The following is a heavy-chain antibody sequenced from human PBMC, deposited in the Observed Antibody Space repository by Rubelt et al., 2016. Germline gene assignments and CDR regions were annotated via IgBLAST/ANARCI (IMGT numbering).Heavy chain of an antibody. J-gene: IGHJ1*01. V-gene: IGHV3-21*01. CDR3: AKGGFNGDSCYSSRSASAPTLFPLVSCENSPSDTSSVAVGCLAQDFQ. D-gene: IGHD2-15*01. CDR2: IGGGVVYI. Sequence: EVQLVESGGGLVKPGGSLRLSCAASGFTFSSYSMNWVRQAPGKGLEWVSSIGGGVVYISYVDSVKGLFTISSDNAKNSLYLQMNSLRAEDTAVYYCAKGGFNGDSCYSSRSASAPTLFPLVSCENSPSDTSSVAVGCLAQDFQ. CDR1: GFTFSSYS.